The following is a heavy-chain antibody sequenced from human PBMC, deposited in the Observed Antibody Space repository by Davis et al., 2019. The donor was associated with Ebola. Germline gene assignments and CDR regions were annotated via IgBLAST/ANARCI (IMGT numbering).Heavy chain of an antibody. D-gene: IGHD6-19*01. Sequence: SETLSLTCTVSGGSVNIPTYYWSWIRQAPGKGLEWIGHIYYTGTTNYSPSLKSRVTISIDKSRNQFSLKLSSVTAADTAVYYCARLEAVAGLDYWGQGTLVTVSS. CDR3: ARLEAVAGLDY. V-gene: IGHV4-61*01. CDR2: IYYTGTT. J-gene: IGHJ4*02. CDR1: GGSVNIPTYY.